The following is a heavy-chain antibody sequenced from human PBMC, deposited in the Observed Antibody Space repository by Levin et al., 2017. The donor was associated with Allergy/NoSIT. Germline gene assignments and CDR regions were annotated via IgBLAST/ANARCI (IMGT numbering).Heavy chain of an antibody. CDR1: GFTFSTYG. CDR2: IWYDGSEK. CDR3: ARAGPLDHYGSGRAKFDP. J-gene: IGHJ5*02. D-gene: IGHD3-10*01. Sequence: PGGSLRLSCAASGFTFSTYGMHWVRQPPGKGLEWLAVIWYDGSEKYYADSVKGRFTVSRDNPKNTLFLQLNSLRAEDTAVYYCARAGPLDHYGSGRAKFDPWGQGTLVTVSS. V-gene: IGHV3-33*01.